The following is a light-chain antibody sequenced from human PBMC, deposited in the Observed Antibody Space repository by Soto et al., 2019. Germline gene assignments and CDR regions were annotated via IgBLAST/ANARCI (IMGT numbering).Light chain of an antibody. CDR2: DVS. CDR1: SSDVGGYNY. CDR3: SSYTSSSTPLHV. V-gene: IGLV2-14*01. Sequence: QSVLTQPASVSGSPGQSITISCTGTSSDVGGYNYVSWYQQHPGKAPKLMIYDVSNRPSGVSNRFSGSKSGNTASLTISGLQAEDEADYYCSSYTSSSTPLHVFRTGTKVNDL. J-gene: IGLJ1*01.